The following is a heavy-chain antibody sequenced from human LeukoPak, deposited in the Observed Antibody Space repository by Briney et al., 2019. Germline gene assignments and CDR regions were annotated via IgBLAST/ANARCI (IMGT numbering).Heavy chain of an antibody. Sequence: GGSLRLSCAASGFTFSSYGMSWVRQAPGKGLEWVSYISSSGSTIYYADSVKGRFTISRDNAKNSLYLQMNSLRAEDTAVYYCARDLGDYYDSSAAGYWGQGTLVTVSS. CDR3: ARDLGDYYDSSAAGY. D-gene: IGHD3-22*01. CDR1: GFTFSSYG. CDR2: ISSSGSTI. J-gene: IGHJ4*02. V-gene: IGHV3-48*04.